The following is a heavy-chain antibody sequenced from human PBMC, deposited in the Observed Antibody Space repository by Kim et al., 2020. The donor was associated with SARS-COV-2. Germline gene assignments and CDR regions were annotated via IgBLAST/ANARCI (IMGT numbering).Heavy chain of an antibody. Sequence: ASVKVSCKASGYTFTSYYMHWVRQAPGQGLEWMGIINPSGGSTSYAQKFQGRVTMTRDTSTSTVYMELSSLRSEDTAVYYCARERGGMATINRAFDYWGQGTLVTVSS. CDR3: ARERGGMATINRAFDY. D-gene: IGHD5-12*01. V-gene: IGHV1-46*01. CDR2: INPSGGST. CDR1: GYTFTSYY. J-gene: IGHJ4*02.